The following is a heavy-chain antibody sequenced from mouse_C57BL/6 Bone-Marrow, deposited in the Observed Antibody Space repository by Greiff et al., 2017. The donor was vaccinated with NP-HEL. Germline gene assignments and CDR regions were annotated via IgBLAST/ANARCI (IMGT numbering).Heavy chain of an antibody. J-gene: IGHJ2*01. CDR3: ARQDDYDGTVDY. CDR1: GFTFSSYG. D-gene: IGHD2-4*01. V-gene: IGHV5-6*01. CDR2: ISSGGSYT. Sequence: EVQGVESGGDLVKPGGSLKLSCAASGFTFSSYGMSWVRQTPDKRLEWVATISSGGSYTYYPDSVKGRFTISRDNAKNTLYLQMSSLKSEDTAMYYCARQDDYDGTVDYWGQGTTLTVSS.